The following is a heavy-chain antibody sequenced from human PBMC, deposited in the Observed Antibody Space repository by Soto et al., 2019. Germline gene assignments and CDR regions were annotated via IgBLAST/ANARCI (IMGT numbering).Heavy chain of an antibody. CDR1: GFTFANYA. D-gene: IGHD3-22*01. V-gene: IGHV3-30-3*01. Sequence: LRLSCAASGFTFANYAMHWVRQAPGDGLEWVAVITYSGSNKFYADSVKGRFTVSRDNSKNTVSLQMNSLRAEDTAIYYCARDAYYDSSGLAFDSWGQGSLVTVSS. J-gene: IGHJ4*02. CDR2: ITYSGSNK. CDR3: ARDAYYDSSGLAFDS.